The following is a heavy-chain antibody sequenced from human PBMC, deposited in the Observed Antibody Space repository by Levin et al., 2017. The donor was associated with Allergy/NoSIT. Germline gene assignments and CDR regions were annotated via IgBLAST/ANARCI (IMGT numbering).Heavy chain of an antibody. V-gene: IGHV1-46*01. D-gene: IGHD4-17*01. CDR1: GYTFTSYY. Sequence: GESLKISCKASGYTFTSYYMHWVRQAPGQGLEWMGIINPSGGSTSYAQKFQGRVTMTRDTSTSTVYMELSSLRSEDTAVYYCARAGMTTVTSALHDAFDIWGQGTMVTVSS. J-gene: IGHJ3*02. CDR2: INPSGGST. CDR3: ARAGMTTVTSALHDAFDI.